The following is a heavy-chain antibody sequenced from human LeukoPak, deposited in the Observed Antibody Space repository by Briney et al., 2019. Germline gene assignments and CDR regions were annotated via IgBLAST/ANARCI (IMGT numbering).Heavy chain of an antibody. CDR1: GFTFSSYS. CDR2: ISSSSSYI. CDR3: AKSIAYCGGDCYFLYGMDV. J-gene: IGHJ6*02. V-gene: IGHV3-21*04. D-gene: IGHD2-21*02. Sequence: GGSLRLSCAASGFTFSSYSMNWVRQAPGKGLEWVSSISSSSSYIYYADSVKGRFTISRDNAKNTLYLQMNSLRAEDTAVYYCAKSIAYCGGDCYFLYGMDVWGQGTTVTVSS.